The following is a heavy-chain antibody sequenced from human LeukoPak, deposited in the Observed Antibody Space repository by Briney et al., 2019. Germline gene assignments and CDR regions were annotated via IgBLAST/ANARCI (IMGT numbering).Heavy chain of an antibody. D-gene: IGHD3-10*01. Sequence: ASVKVSCKASGNPFTGYYMHWVPQAPGQGLEWRAWSNPNGGRTNSAHKFQGRVTMTRDTAIGTAYMELSSLRSDGTAVYCCAREKSADGSGSYWFDPWGQGNLVTVSS. J-gene: IGHJ5*02. CDR1: GNPFTGYY. V-gene: IGHV1-2*07. CDR2: SNPNGGRT. CDR3: AREKSADGSGSYWFDP.